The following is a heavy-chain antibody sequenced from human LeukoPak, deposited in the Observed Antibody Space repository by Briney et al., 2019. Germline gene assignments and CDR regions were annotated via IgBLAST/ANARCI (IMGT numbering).Heavy chain of an antibody. D-gene: IGHD3-10*01. CDR2: INRDGSTT. Sequence: GGSLRLSCAASGFTFSNYWVHWVRQAPGKGLVWVSRINRDGSTTKYADSVEGRFTVSRDNAKNTLNLQMNSLRAEDTAVYYCARDKKSGESSEIDYWGQGTLVTVSS. CDR1: GFTFSNYW. V-gene: IGHV3-74*03. CDR3: ARDKKSGESSEIDY. J-gene: IGHJ4*02.